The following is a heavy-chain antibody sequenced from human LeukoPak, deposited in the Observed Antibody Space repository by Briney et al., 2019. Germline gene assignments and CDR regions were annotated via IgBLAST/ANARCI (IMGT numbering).Heavy chain of an antibody. D-gene: IGHD4-23*01. CDR1: GFTFSNYW. J-gene: IGHJ4*02. V-gene: IGHV3-74*01. CDR2: IKSDGTYT. CDR3: ARDSARGGNSDY. Sequence: GGSLRLSCAASGFTFSNYWMHWVRQAPGNGLVWVSRIKSDGTYTSYADSVKGRFTISRDNAKSTLYLQMNSLRVEDTAVYFCARDSARGGNSDYWGQGTLVTVSS.